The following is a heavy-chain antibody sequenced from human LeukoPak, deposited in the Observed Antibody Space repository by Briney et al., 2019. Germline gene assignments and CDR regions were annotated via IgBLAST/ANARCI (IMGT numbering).Heavy chain of an antibody. D-gene: IGHD4-17*01. V-gene: IGHV3-21*01. CDR1: GFTFSSYS. J-gene: IGHJ6*02. CDR3: ARGGTVTSTLYYYGMDV. CDR2: ISSSSSYI. Sequence: PGGSLRLSCAASGFTFSSYSMNWVRQAPGKGLEWVSSISSSSSYIYYADSVKGRLTISRDNAKNSLYLQMNSLRAEDTAVYYCARGGTVTSTLYYYGMDVWGQGTTVTVSS.